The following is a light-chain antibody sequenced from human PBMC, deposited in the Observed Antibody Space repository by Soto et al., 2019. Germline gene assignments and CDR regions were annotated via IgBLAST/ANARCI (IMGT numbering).Light chain of an antibody. J-gene: IGKJ1*01. V-gene: IGKV1-33*01. CDR1: QSIGSY. CDR3: QQYDNLPPTWT. Sequence: DIQMTQSPSSLSASVGDRVTITCRASQSIGSYLHWYQQKPGKAPNLLIHGGSILQSGVPPRFSEGGSGTHFAFTISNLQPEDIATYYCQQYDNLPPTWTFGQGTKVDIK. CDR2: GGS.